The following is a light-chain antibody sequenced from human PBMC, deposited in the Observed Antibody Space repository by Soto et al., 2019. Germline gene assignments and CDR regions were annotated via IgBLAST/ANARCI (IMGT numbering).Light chain of an antibody. V-gene: IGLV1-51*01. Sequence: QSVLTQPPSVSAAPGQKVTISCSGSSSNIGNNYVSWYQQLPGTAPKLLIYDNNRRPSGIPDRFSGSKSGTSATLDITGLQTGDEADYFCGTWDSNLSTGGMFGGGTKVTVL. J-gene: IGLJ3*02. CDR3: GTWDSNLSTGGM. CDR2: DNN. CDR1: SSNIGNNY.